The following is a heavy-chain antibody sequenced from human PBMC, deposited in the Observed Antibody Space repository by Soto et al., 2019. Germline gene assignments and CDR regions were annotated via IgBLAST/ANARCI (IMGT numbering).Heavy chain of an antibody. V-gene: IGHV3-74*01. CDR3: SRGGGYSYGSLDH. D-gene: IGHD5-18*01. J-gene: IGHJ4*02. CDR2: INGDGSNT. Sequence: GGSLRLSCAASGFTLSNYWMHWVRQGPGKGPVWVSRINGDGSNTSYADSVKGRFTISRDNAKNTLYLQINSLRAEDTALYYCSRGGGYSYGSLDHWGQGTLVTVSS. CDR1: GFTLSNYW.